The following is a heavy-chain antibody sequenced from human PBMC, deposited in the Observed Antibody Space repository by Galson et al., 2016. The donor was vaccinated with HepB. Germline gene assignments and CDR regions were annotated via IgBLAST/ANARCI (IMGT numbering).Heavy chain of an antibody. J-gene: IGHJ5*02. CDR1: GFTFSSYS. CDR2: ISSASSIK. D-gene: IGHD3-10*01. CDR3: ARDYVPGA. Sequence: SLRLSCAASGFTFSSYSMNWVRQAPGKGLEWVSYISSASSIKYYADSVKGRFTISRDNARHSLYLEMNSLRGEDTAMYYCARDYVPGAWDQGTLVTVSS. V-gene: IGHV3-48*04.